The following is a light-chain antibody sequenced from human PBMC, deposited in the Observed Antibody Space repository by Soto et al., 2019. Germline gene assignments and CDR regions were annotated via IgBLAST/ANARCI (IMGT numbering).Light chain of an antibody. Sequence: EIVLTQSPATLSLSPGERATLSCRASQSVSSYLAWYQQKPGQAPRLLIYDASNRSTGIPARFSGSGSGTDFTLTISSVEPEDFAGYYCQQRSNWLTFGQGTRLEI. CDR3: QQRSNWLT. CDR2: DAS. J-gene: IGKJ5*01. CDR1: QSVSSY. V-gene: IGKV3-11*01.